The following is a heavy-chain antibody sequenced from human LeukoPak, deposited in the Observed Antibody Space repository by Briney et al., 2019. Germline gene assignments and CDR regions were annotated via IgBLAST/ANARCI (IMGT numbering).Heavy chain of an antibody. CDR1: GGSISSFY. CDR3: ARHDRGYSGYDYEPFFDS. D-gene: IGHD5-12*01. J-gene: IGHJ4*02. CDR2: IFYSGST. Sequence: SETLSLTCTVSGGSISSFYWSWLRQPPGKGLEWIGHIFYSGSTNYNPSLKSRVTISVETSKNQFSLKLSSVTAADTAVYYCARHDRGYSGYDYEPFFDSWGQGSLVTVSS. V-gene: IGHV4-59*01.